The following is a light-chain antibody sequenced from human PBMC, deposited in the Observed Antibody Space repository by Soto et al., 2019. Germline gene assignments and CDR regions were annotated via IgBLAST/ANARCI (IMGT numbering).Light chain of an antibody. CDR3: QQSYVSPYT. Sequence: DIQMTQSPSSLSASLGDRVTITCRASQSISVYLNWYQQKPAKAPQLLIYAASFLQTGVPSRFSGSGSGADFTRTISSLQPEDFATYYCQQSYVSPYTFGQGTNLDIK. V-gene: IGKV1-39*01. J-gene: IGKJ2*01. CDR1: QSISVY. CDR2: AAS.